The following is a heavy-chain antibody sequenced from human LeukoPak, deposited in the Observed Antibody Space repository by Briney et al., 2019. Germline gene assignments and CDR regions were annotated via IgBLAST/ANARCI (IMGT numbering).Heavy chain of an antibody. V-gene: IGHV3-74*01. CDR1: GFTFSSYW. CDR3: ASSYGSGGDWFDP. J-gene: IGHJ5*02. D-gene: IGHD3-10*01. CDR2: INSDGSST. Sequence: GGSLRLSCAASGFTFSSYWMHWVRHAPGKGLVWVSRINSDGSSTSYADSVKGRFTISRDNAKNTLYLQMNSLRAEDTAVYYCASSYGSGGDWFDPWGQGTLVTVSS.